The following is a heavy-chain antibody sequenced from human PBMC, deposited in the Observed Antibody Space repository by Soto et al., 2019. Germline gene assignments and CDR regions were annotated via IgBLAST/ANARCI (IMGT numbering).Heavy chain of an antibody. J-gene: IGHJ6*02. Sequence: QVQLQESGPGLVKPSETLSLTCTVSGGTISRYYWSWIRQPPGKGLEWIGYMYNTGSTVYNPSFTRRVTISVDTSQNPFSLKLNSVTAADTAVYYCARDLWGYCGTDCYPLDVWGQGTTVTVSS. CDR3: ARDLWGYCGTDCYPLDV. CDR1: GGTISRYY. D-gene: IGHD2-21*02. V-gene: IGHV4-59*01. CDR2: MYNTGST.